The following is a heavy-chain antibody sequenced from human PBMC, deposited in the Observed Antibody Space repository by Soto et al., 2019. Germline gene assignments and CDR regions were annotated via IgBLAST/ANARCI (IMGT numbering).Heavy chain of an antibody. Sequence: EVQLVESGGGLVQPGRSLRLSCAASGFTFDDYAMHWVRQAPGKGLEWVSGISWNSGSIGSADSVKGRITISRDNAKNSLDLQMNSLSAEDKALYYCAKDAQRGYVPWGAFDIWGQGTMVTVSS. D-gene: IGHD5-12*01. V-gene: IGHV3-9*01. J-gene: IGHJ3*02. CDR2: ISWNSGSI. CDR1: GFTFDDYA. CDR3: AKDAQRGYVPWGAFDI.